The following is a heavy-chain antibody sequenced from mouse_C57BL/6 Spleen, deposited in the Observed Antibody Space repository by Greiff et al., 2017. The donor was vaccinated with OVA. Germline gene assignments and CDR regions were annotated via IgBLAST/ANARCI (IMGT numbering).Heavy chain of an antibody. D-gene: IGHD1-1*01. Sequence: VQLQQPGAELVKPGASVKMSCKASGYTFTSYWITWVKQRPGQGLEWIGDIYPGSGSTNYNEKFKSKATLTVDTSSSTAYMQLSSLTSEDSAVYYCARWAITTVVATPLDYWGQGTTLTVSS. J-gene: IGHJ2*01. CDR3: ARWAITTVVATPLDY. CDR1: GYTFTSYW. CDR2: IYPGSGST. V-gene: IGHV1-55*01.